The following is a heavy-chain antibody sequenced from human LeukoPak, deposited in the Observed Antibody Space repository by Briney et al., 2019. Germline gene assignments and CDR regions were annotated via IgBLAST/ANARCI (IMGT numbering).Heavy chain of an antibody. Sequence: GGSLRLSCAASGFTFSDYYMSWIRQAPGKGLEWVSYISSSGSTMYYADSVKGRFTISRDNAKNSLYLQMNSLRADDTAVYYCANFWSGYSPFDYWGKGTLVTVSS. CDR1: GFTFSDYY. CDR2: ISSSGSTM. J-gene: IGHJ4*02. CDR3: ANFWSGYSPFDY. D-gene: IGHD3-3*01. V-gene: IGHV3-11*04.